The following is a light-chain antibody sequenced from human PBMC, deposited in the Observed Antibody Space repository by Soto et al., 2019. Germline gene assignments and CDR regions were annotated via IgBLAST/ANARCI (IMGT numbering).Light chain of an antibody. CDR2: DDC. Sequence: SYELTQPPSVSVAPGQTAKITCGGNKIEDKSVHWYQQKPGRAPVLVVYDDCDRPLEMPERFSGSNSGNTATLTISRVEAGDEADYYCQVWDSSSDHYVFGAGTKVTVL. J-gene: IGLJ1*01. CDR1: KIEDKS. V-gene: IGLV3-21*02. CDR3: QVWDSSSDHYV.